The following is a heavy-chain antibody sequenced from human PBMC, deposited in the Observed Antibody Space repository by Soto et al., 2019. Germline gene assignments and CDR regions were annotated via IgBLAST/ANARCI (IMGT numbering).Heavy chain of an antibody. D-gene: IGHD3-22*01. Sequence: PGESLKISCKASGYSFSFYWIGWVRQMPGKGLEWMAIMYPDDSDIRYSPSLEAHVTISADKSTSTAFLQWSSLKASDTAMYYCATAYVYDFENSNYYRDAFDIWGQGTLVTISS. J-gene: IGHJ3*02. V-gene: IGHV5-51*01. CDR1: GYSFSFYW. CDR3: ATAYVYDFENSNYYRDAFDI. CDR2: MYPDDSDI.